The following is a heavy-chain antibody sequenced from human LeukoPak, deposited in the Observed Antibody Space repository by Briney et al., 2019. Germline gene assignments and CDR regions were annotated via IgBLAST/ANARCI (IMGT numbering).Heavy chain of an antibody. CDR1: GGSISSYY. V-gene: IGHV4-4*07. CDR3: ARVECSSTSCYWPFDY. D-gene: IGHD2-2*01. CDR2: IYTSGST. J-gene: IGHJ4*02. Sequence: SETLSLTCTVSGGSISSYYWSWIRQPAGKGLEWIGRIYTSGSTNYNPSLKSRVTMSVDTSKNQFSLKLSSVTAADTAVYYCARVECSSTSCYWPFDYWGQGTLVTVSS.